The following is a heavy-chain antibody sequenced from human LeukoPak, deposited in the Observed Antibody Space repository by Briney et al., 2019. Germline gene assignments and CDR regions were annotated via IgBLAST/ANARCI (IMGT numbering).Heavy chain of an antibody. CDR2: VSAYNGKT. CDR3: ARGGTYYPCIDY. Sequence: ASVTVSFKASVYTFTNSYINWVRQAPGQGLEWMGWVSAYNGKTSYVQNFQGRVTMTTDSSTNTAYMDLTSLTSDDTAVYYCARGGTYYPCIDYWGQGTLVTVSS. CDR1: VYTFTNSY. J-gene: IGHJ4*02. V-gene: IGHV1-18*01. D-gene: IGHD1-26*01.